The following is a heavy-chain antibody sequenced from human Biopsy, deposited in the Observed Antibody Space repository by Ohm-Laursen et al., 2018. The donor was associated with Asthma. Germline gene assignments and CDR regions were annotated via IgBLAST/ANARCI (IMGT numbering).Heavy chain of an antibody. CDR3: ARCQVGYSSGWSLLLKKIYYSGMDV. CDR2: IMTVFGTT. J-gene: IGHJ6*02. D-gene: IGHD6-19*01. Sequence: SVKVSCNAPGGTFSNFAISWVRQAPGQELEWLGGIMTVFGTTNYAQKFQGRVTITADESTSTAYMEVTSLRSEDTATYYCARCQVGYSSGWSLLLKKIYYSGMDVWGQGTAVTVSS. V-gene: IGHV1-69*13. CDR1: GGTFSNFA.